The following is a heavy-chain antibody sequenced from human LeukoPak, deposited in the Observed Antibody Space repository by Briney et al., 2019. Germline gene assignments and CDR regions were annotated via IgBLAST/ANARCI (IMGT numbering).Heavy chain of an antibody. D-gene: IGHD6-19*01. CDR3: ARLTQYSSGWPYYFDY. J-gene: IGHJ4*02. V-gene: IGHV4-59*08. CDR2: IYYSGST. Sequence: PSETLSLTCTVSGGSISSYYWSWIRQPPGKGLEWIGYIYYSGSTNYNPSPKSRVTISVDTSKNQFSLKLSSVTAADTAVYYCARLTQYSSGWPYYFDYWGQGTLVTVSS. CDR1: GGSISSYY.